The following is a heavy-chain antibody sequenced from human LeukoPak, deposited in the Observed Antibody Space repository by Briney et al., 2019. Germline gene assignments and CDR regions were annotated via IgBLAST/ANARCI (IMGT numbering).Heavy chain of an antibody. V-gene: IGHV1-18*01. J-gene: IGHJ6*03. CDR1: GYTFTSYG. D-gene: IGHD3-22*01. CDR3: ARVYYESSGYYYVYYYYYYMDV. Sequence: ASVKVSCKASGYTFTSYGISWVRQAPGQGLEWMGWISAYNGNTNYAQKLQGRVTMTTDTSTSTAYMELRSLRSDDTAVYYCARVYYESSGYYYVYYYYYYMDVWGKGTTVTVSS. CDR2: ISAYNGNT.